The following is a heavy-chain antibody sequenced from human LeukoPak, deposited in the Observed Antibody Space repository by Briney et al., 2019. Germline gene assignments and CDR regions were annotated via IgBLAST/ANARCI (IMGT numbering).Heavy chain of an antibody. D-gene: IGHD1-26*01. CDR2: ISGSGGST. CDR3: ANPPLDSGSYYGRDY. CDR1: GFTFSSYA. Sequence: GGSLRLSCAASGFTFSSYAMSWVRQAPGKGLEWVSAISGSGGSTYYADSVKGRFTISRDNSKNTLYLQMNSLRAEDTAVYYCANPPLDSGSYYGRDYWGQGTLVTVSS. V-gene: IGHV3-23*01. J-gene: IGHJ4*02.